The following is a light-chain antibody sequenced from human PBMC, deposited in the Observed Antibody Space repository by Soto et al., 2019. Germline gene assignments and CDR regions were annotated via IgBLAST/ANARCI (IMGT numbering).Light chain of an antibody. CDR2: GVS. J-gene: IGKJ1*01. CDR1: QSINNKY. CDR3: QLYSGSPWT. V-gene: IGKV3-20*01. Sequence: EIVLTQSPGTLSLSPGERATLSCRASQSINNKYLAWYQQEPGQTPRLLIHGVSIRATGIPDRFSGSGSGTDFTLTISRLEPEDFAVYYCQLYSGSPWTFGQGTKVXIK.